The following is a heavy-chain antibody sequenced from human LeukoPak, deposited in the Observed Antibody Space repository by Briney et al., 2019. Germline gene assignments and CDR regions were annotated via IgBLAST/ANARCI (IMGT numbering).Heavy chain of an antibody. D-gene: IGHD4-17*01. CDR3: ARPMTTAKLYYYHGMDV. CDR2: IKQDGSEK. Sequence: GGSLRLSCAASGFTFSSYWMSWVRQAPGKGLEWVANIKQDGSEKYYVDSVKGRFTISRDNAKNSLYLQMNSLRAEDTAVYYCARPMTTAKLYYYHGMDVWGQGTTVTVSS. J-gene: IGHJ6*02. CDR1: GFTFSSYW. V-gene: IGHV3-7*03.